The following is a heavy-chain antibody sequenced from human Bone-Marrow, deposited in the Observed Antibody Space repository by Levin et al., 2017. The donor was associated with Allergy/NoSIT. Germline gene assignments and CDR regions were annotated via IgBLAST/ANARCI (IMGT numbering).Heavy chain of an antibody. J-gene: IGHJ6*03. Sequence: KISCKASGGTFSSHGIAWVRQAPGQGLEWMGGIIPIFGPPNYAHKFQGRVTISADESTNTAYLELSSLRSDDPAAFYCARLTGDCSGGACLSRYFYYYMDVWGKGTTVTVSS. CDR3: ARLTGDCSGGACLSRYFYYYMDV. D-gene: IGHD2-15*01. CDR1: GGTFSSHG. CDR2: IIPIFGPP. V-gene: IGHV1-69*01.